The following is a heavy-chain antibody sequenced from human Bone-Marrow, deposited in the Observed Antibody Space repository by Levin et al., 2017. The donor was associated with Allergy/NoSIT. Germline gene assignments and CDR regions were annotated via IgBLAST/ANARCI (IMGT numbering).Heavy chain of an antibody. Sequence: KISCKASGGTFSSYAISWVRQAPGQGLEWMGGIIPIFGTANYAQKFQGRVTITADKSTSTAYMELSSLRSEDTAVYYCARGAGFEDIVATDAYYFDYWGQGTLVTVS. V-gene: IGHV1-69*06. CDR1: GGTFSSYA. CDR3: ARGAGFEDIVATDAYYFDY. CDR2: IIPIFGTA. D-gene: IGHD5-12*01. J-gene: IGHJ4*02.